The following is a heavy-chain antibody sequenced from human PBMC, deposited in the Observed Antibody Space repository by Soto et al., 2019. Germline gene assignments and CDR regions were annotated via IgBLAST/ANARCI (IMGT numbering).Heavy chain of an antibody. CDR1: GGSISGGGYS. V-gene: IGHV4-30-2*01. D-gene: IGHD2-21*02. CDR3: ARGGTAIPFDY. CDR2: IYHSEST. Sequence: QLQLQESGSRLVKPSQTLSLTCTVSGGSISGGGYSWSWIRQPPGKGLEWIGYIYHSESTYYNPSLESRVAISADRSKNHFSLNLTSVTAADTAVYYCARGGTAIPFDYWGQGILVTVSS. J-gene: IGHJ4*02.